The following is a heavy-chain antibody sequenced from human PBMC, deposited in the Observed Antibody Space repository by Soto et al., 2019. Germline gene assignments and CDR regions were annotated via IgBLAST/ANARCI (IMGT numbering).Heavy chain of an antibody. CDR3: ARDKADIVAVVSASLDAFDI. D-gene: IGHD2-15*01. Sequence: QVQLVQSGAEVKKPGSSVKVSCKASGGTFSSYTISWVRQAPGQGLEWMGRIIPILGIANYAQKFQGRVTITADKSTGNAQLELSSLTSEDTAVYYSARDKADIVAVVSASLDAFDIWGQGTMVTVSS. CDR1: GGTFSSYT. V-gene: IGHV1-69*08. J-gene: IGHJ3*02. CDR2: IIPILGIA.